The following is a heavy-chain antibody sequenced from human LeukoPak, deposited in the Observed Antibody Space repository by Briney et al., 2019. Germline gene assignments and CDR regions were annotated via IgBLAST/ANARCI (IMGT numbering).Heavy chain of an antibody. D-gene: IGHD6-13*01. CDR1: GGSFSGYY. CDR3: ARGRILSSSSTPLY. V-gene: IGHV4-34*01. CDR2: INHSGST. J-gene: IGHJ4*02. Sequence: PSETLSLTCAVYGGSFSGYYWSWIRQPPGKGLEWIGEINHSGSTNYNPSLKSRVTISVDTSKNQFSLKLSSVTAADTAVYYCARGRILSSSSTPLYWGQGTLVTVPS.